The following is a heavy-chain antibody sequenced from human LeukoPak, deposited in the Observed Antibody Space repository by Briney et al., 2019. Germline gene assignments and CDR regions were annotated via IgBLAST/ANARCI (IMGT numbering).Heavy chain of an antibody. J-gene: IGHJ4*02. CDR1: GYTFTSYA. D-gene: IGHD3-22*01. CDR3: ARGGVGTYYYDSSGEFDY. CDR2: INAGNGNT. Sequence: ASVKVSCKASGYTFTSYAIHWVRQAPGQRLEWMGWINAGNGNTKYSQKFQGRVTITRDTSASTAYMELSSLRSEDTAVYYCARGGVGTYYYDSSGEFDYWGQGTLVTVSS. V-gene: IGHV1-3*01.